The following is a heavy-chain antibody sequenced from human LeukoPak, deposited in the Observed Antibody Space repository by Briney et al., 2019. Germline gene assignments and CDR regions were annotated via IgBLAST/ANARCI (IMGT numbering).Heavy chain of an antibody. V-gene: IGHV3-21*01. Sequence: GGSLRLSCAASGFTVSSNYMSWVRQAPGKGLEWVSCITSRSSFMYYADSVKGRFTISRDNAKNSLYLQMNSLRAEDTAVYYCARAHGVTTWFDPWGRGTQVTISS. D-gene: IGHD4-17*01. CDR1: GFTVSSNY. CDR3: ARAHGVTTWFDP. J-gene: IGHJ5*02. CDR2: ITSRSSFM.